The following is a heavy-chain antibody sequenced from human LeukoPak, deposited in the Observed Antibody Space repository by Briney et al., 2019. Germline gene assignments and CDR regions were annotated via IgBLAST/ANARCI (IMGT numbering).Heavy chain of an antibody. CDR1: GFTLSNYW. V-gene: IGHV3-7*04. Sequence: GGSLRLSCAASGFTLSNYWMSWVRQAPGKGLEWVANIKEDGSDTYLVDSVRGRFTISRDNAKNLLFLHMNSLRGEDTAVYYCARDQWRLFDYWGQGTLVTVSS. J-gene: IGHJ4*02. D-gene: IGHD2-21*02. CDR3: ARDQWRLFDY. CDR2: IKEDGSDT.